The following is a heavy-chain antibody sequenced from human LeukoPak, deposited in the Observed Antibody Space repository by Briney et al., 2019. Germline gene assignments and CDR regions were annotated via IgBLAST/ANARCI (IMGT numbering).Heavy chain of an antibody. CDR3: ARVHCSGGSCHDAFDI. Sequence: SPSETLSLTCTVSGGSISSYYWSWIRQPPGKGLEWIGYIYYSGSTNYNPSLKSRVTISVDTSKNQFSLKLSSVTAADTAVYYCARVHCSGGSCHDAFDIWGQGTMVTVSS. J-gene: IGHJ3*02. CDR2: IYYSGST. V-gene: IGHV4-59*01. CDR1: GGSISSYY. D-gene: IGHD2-15*01.